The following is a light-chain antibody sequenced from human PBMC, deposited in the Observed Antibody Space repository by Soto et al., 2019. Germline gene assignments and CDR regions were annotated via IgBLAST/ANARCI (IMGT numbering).Light chain of an antibody. CDR3: QQHNNWPPWT. CDR2: GAS. Sequence: EIVMTQSPATLSVSPGERATLSCRASQSVSNNLAWYQQKPGQAPRLLIYGASTRATGIPARFSGSGSGTECTLTISSLQSEDFAVYYCQQHNNWPPWTFGQGTKVEIK. CDR1: QSVSNN. V-gene: IGKV3-15*01. J-gene: IGKJ1*01.